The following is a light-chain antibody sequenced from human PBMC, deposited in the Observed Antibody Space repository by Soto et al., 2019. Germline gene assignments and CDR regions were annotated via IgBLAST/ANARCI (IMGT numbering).Light chain of an antibody. CDR3: QQYNSYSPAT. V-gene: IGKV1-5*01. J-gene: IGKJ1*01. CDR1: QSIRSW. Sequence: DIQMTQSPSMLSASVGDRVTIACRASQSIRSWLAWYQQKPGKAPKLLIFYASTLESGVPSRFIGRGSETEFTLTISSLQPDEFANYYCQQYNSYSPATFGQGTKGEI. CDR2: YAS.